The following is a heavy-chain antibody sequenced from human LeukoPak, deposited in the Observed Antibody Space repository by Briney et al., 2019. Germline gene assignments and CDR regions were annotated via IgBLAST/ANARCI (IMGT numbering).Heavy chain of an antibody. CDR3: AKIYGSGSYYNGDY. CDR1: GFTFSSYG. V-gene: IGHV3-30*18. D-gene: IGHD3-10*01. Sequence: QSGGSLRLSCAASGFTFSSYGMHWVRQAPGKGLEWVAVISYDGSNKYYADSVKGRFTIPRDNSKNTLYLQMNSLRAEDTAVYYCAKIYGSGSYYNGDYWGQGTLVTVSS. J-gene: IGHJ4*02. CDR2: ISYDGSNK.